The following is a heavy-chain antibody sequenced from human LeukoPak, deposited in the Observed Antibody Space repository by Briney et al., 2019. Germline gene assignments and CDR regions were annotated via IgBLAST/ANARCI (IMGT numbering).Heavy chain of an antibody. V-gene: IGHV4-4*07. CDR3: ASDTPVRAYGMDV. D-gene: IGHD3-10*01. CDR1: GGSISSYY. J-gene: IGHJ6*02. CDR2: IYTSGST. Sequence: PSETLSLTCTVSGGSISSYYWSWVRQPAGKGLEWIWRIYTSGSTNYNPAPKSRVTMSVDTSKNQFSLKLSSVTAADTAVYYCASDTPVRAYGMDVWGQGTTVTVSS.